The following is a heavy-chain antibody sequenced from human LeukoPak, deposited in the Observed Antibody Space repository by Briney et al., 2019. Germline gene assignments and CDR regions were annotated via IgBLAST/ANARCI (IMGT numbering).Heavy chain of an antibody. D-gene: IGHD3-22*01. CDR1: GGSISGYH. V-gene: IGHV4-59*08. CDR2: IYHSGST. J-gene: IGHJ4*02. CDR3: ARALYYSSGYFFFDY. Sequence: PSETLSLTCTVSGGSISGYHWSWIRQPPGKGLEWIGYIYHSGSTIYNPSLKSRFTISVDPSKNQFSLKLSSVTAADTAVYYCARALYYSSGYFFFDYWGQGILVTVSS.